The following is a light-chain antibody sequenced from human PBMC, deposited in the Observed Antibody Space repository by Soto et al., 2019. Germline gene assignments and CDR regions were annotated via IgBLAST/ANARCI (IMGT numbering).Light chain of an antibody. CDR2: GAS. J-gene: IGKJ4*01. CDR3: QQYGSSPLT. CDR1: ETVTNC. Sequence: EIVLTQSPATLSLSPGERGTLSCRASETVTNCLAWYQQKPGQAPRLLISGASNRATGIPDRFSGSGSETDFTLTISRLEPEDFAVYYCQQYGSSPLTFGGGTKVDIK. V-gene: IGKV3-20*01.